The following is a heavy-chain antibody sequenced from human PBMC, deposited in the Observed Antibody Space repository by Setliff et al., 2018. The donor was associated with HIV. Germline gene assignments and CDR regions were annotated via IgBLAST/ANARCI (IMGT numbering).Heavy chain of an antibody. V-gene: IGHV3-74*01. CDR1: GFTFTSYW. D-gene: IGHD3-3*01. Sequence: GGSPRLSCVASGFTFTSYWMHWVRQVPGKGPVWVSCISNDETTTNYADSVKGRFTVSRDNAKNTVYLQMNSLRAEDMAVYYCARGATYYNFWTAPPPIDYWGQGTLVTVSS. CDR2: ISNDETTT. J-gene: IGHJ4*02. CDR3: ARGATYYNFWTAPPPIDY.